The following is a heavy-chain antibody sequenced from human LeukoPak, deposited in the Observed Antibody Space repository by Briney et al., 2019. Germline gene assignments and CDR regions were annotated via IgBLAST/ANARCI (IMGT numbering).Heavy chain of an antibody. V-gene: IGHV3-7*03. D-gene: IGHD3-10*01. J-gene: IGHJ3*01. CDR2: INQDGSDM. CDR3: ARDFPGIGRGTFNF. CDR1: GFTFSSYS. Sequence: GGSLRLSCAASGFTFSSYSMNWVRLTPGKGLEWVAKINQDGSDMYYVDSVKGRFFVSRDNARNLVYLQVNSLRVDDTAVYYCARDFPGIGRGTFNFWGQGTIIIVSS.